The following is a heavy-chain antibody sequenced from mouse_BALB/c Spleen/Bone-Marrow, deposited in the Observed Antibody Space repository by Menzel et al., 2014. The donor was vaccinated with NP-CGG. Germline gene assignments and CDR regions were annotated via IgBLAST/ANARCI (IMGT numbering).Heavy chain of an antibody. V-gene: IGHV1-69*01. CDR3: ARGGHDFSLDY. CDR1: GYTFTDKW. Sequence: VKLQESGAEFVMPGASGKMSCKASGYTFTDKWMHWVKQRPGQGLEWIGAIDTSDSYINYNQKFKGKASLTVDASSSTAYMHLSSLTSDDSAVYYCARGGHDFSLDYWSQGTSTIISS. D-gene: IGHD2-4*01. CDR2: IDTSDSYI. J-gene: IGHJ4*01.